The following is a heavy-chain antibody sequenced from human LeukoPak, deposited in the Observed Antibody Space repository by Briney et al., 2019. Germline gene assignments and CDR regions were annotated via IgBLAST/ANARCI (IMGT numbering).Heavy chain of an antibody. CDR3: ARDRLTIFGVVIKYNWFDP. CDR2: ISAYNGNT. CDR1: GYTFTSYG. V-gene: IGHV1-18*01. J-gene: IGHJ5*02. Sequence: ASVKVSCKASGYTFTSYGISWVRQAPGQGLEWMGWISAYNGNTNYAQKLQGRVTMTTDTSTSTAYVELRSLRSDDTAVYYCARDRLTIFGVVIKYNWFDPWGQGTLVTVSS. D-gene: IGHD3-3*01.